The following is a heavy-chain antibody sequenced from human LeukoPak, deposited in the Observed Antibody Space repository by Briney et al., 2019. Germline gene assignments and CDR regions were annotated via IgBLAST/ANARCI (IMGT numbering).Heavy chain of an antibody. CDR3: ASNNVDIVATTYYFDY. D-gene: IGHD5-12*01. CDR2: IIPIFGTA. Sequence: SVKVSRKASGGTFSSYAISWVRQAPGQGLEWMGGIIPIFGTANYAQKFQGRVTITADESTSTAYMELSSLRSEDTAVYYCASNNVDIVATTYYFDYWGQGTLVTVSS. CDR1: GGTFSSYA. J-gene: IGHJ4*02. V-gene: IGHV1-69*13.